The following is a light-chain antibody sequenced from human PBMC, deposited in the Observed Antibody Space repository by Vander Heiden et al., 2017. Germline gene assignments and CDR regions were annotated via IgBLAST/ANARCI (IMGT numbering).Light chain of an antibody. Sequence: AIQMTQSPSSLSASVGDRVTITCRASQGIGDDLGWYQQKPGKAPKRLIYAASSLQSGVPSRFSGSGFGTDFSLTISSLQPEDFATYYCLQDDSFPYTFGQGTKLEMK. V-gene: IGKV1-6*01. CDR1: QGIGDD. CDR3: LQDDSFPYT. CDR2: AAS. J-gene: IGKJ2*01.